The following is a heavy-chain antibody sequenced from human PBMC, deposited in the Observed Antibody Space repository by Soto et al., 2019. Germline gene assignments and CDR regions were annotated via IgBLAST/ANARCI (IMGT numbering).Heavy chain of an antibody. J-gene: IGHJ6*02. V-gene: IGHV3-21*01. CDR2: ISSSSSYI. CDR1: GFTFSSYS. Sequence: GGSLRLSCAASGFTFSSYSMNWVRQAPGKGLEWVSSISSSSSYIYYADSVKGRFTISRDNAKNSLYLQMNSLRAEDTAVYYCARDHRPATTLNRYYYYGMDVWGQGTTVTVS. CDR3: ARDHRPATTLNRYYYYGMDV. D-gene: IGHD5-12*01.